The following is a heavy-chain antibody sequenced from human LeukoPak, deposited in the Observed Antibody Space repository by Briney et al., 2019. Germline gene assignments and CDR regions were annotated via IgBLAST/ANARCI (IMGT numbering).Heavy chain of an antibody. CDR1: GYTFTSYD. J-gene: IGHJ4*02. Sequence: ASVKVSCKASGYTFTSYDINWVQQATGQGLEWMGWMNPNSGNTGYAQKFQGRVTMTRNTSISTAYMELSSLRSEDTAVYYCARYESGYYFTFDYWGQGTLVTVSS. D-gene: IGHD3-22*01. CDR2: MNPNSGNT. CDR3: ARYESGYYFTFDY. V-gene: IGHV1-8*01.